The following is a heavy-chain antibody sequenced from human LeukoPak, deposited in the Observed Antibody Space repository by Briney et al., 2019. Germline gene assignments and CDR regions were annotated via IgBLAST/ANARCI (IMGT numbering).Heavy chain of an antibody. V-gene: IGHV1-2*02. CDR2: INPNSGGT. J-gene: IGHJ5*02. CDR1: GYTFTAYY. D-gene: IGHD5/OR15-5a*01. Sequence: ASVKVSCKASGYTFTAYYMYWVRQAPGQGLEWMGWINPNSGGTNYAQNFQGRVTMTRDTSISTAYMELSRLRSDDTAVYYCARGKAVYANWFDPWGQGTLVTVPS. CDR3: ARGKAVYANWFDP.